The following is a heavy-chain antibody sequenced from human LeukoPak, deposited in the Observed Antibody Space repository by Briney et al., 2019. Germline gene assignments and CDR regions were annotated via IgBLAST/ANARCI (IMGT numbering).Heavy chain of an antibody. J-gene: IGHJ4*02. D-gene: IGHD1-26*01. V-gene: IGHV4-39*02. CDR3: ARDRVGPEGSFDY. CDR1: GGSISSYY. CDR2: MYYTGSS. Sequence: SETLSLTCTVSGGSISSYYWSWIRQPPGKGLDWIGSMYYTGSSYYNPSLKSRVTISADTSKNQFSLKMSSVTAADTAVYYCARDRVGPEGSFDYWGQGTLVTVSS.